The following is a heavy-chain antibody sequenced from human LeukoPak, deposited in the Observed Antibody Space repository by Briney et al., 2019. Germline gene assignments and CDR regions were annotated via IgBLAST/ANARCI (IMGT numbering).Heavy chain of an antibody. V-gene: IGHV3-21*03. CDR1: GFTFSSYT. J-gene: IGHJ4*02. CDR3: TTPIRGEDY. D-gene: IGHD3-16*01. CDR2: ISSSSSRI. Sequence: GGSLRLSCAASGFTFSSYTINWVRQAPGKGLEWVSSISSSSSRIYYAESVKGRFTISRDNAKNSLYLQMNSLRAEDTAVYYCTTPIRGEDYWGQGTLVTVSS.